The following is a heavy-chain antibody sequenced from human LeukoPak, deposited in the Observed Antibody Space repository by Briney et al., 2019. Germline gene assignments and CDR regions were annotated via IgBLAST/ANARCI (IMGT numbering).Heavy chain of an antibody. CDR3: AKDGYSSSWYRPGYFQH. Sequence: GGSLRLSCAASGFTFSSYAMSWVHQAPGKGLEWVSDINGSGGSTYYADSVKGRFTISRDNSKNTLYLQMNSLRAEDTAVYYCAKDGYSSSWYRPGYFQHWGQGTLVTVSS. V-gene: IGHV3-23*01. CDR1: GFTFSSYA. J-gene: IGHJ1*01. D-gene: IGHD6-13*01. CDR2: INGSGGST.